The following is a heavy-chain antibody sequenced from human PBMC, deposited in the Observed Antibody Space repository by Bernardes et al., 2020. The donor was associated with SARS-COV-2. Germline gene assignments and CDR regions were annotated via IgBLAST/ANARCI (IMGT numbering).Heavy chain of an antibody. CDR1: GFSFSSFA. V-gene: IGHV3-23*01. D-gene: IGHD3-9*01. CDR3: AKDTVGLTTYFDS. J-gene: IGHJ4*02. Sequence: VGSLSLSCAASGFSFSSFAMSWVRQAPGKGLEWVSAVGRNVDRTFYADSVKGRFTVSRDNSKNTLYLQMNSLRPEDTAVYYCAKDTVGLTTYFDSWGQGTLVTVSS. CDR2: VGRNVDRT.